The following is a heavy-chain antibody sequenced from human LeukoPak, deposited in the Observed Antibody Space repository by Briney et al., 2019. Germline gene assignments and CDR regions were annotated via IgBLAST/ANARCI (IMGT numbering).Heavy chain of an antibody. CDR3: AKGLTTVTTVAY. CDR1: RFTFSSYA. V-gene: IGHV3-23*01. CDR2: IGTTGATT. D-gene: IGHD4-17*01. J-gene: IGHJ4*02. Sequence: GGSLRLSCSASRFTFSSYAMSWVRQAPGKGLEWVSTIGTTGATTYYADSVKGRFTISRDNSKNTLYLQMNSLRVEETAVYYCAKGLTTVTTVAYWGQGTLVTVSS.